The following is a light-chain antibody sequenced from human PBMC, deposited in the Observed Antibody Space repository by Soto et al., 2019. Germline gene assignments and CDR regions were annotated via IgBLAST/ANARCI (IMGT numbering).Light chain of an antibody. V-gene: IGKV3-20*01. CDR3: QQCATPPLT. CDR2: DAS. Sequence: EIVLTQSPGTLSLSPGERATLSCRASQSVSKNYLAWYQQKPGQAPRLLIDDASNRATGIPDRFSGSGSGTNFTLTISRLEPEDFAGYYCQQCATPPLTFGQGTRVEIK. CDR1: QSVSKNY. J-gene: IGKJ1*01.